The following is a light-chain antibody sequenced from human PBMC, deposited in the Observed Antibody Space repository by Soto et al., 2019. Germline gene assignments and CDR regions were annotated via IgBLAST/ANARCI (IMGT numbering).Light chain of an antibody. J-gene: IGKJ5*01. V-gene: IGKV3-20*01. CDR3: QQYGSSPTIT. CDR2: GAS. CDR1: QSVSSSY. Sequence: EIARTQSPATLSLSPGERATLSCRASQSVSSSYLAWYQQKPGQAPRLLLXGASTRAPGFPARFSGSGSGTDFTLTISRLETEDFAVYYCQQYGSSPTITFGQGTRLEIK.